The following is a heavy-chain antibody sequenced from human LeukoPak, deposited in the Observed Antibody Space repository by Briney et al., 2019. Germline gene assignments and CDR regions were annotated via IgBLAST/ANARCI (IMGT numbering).Heavy chain of an antibody. D-gene: IGHD3-22*01. CDR1: GGSLGGYS. Sequence: PSETLSLTCAVYGGSLGGYSWSWIRQPPGKGLEWIGEINHSGSTNYNPSLKSRVTISVDTSKNQFSLKLSSVTAADTAVYYCACLTTADAFDIWGQGTMVTVSS. CDR2: INHSGST. V-gene: IGHV4-34*01. CDR3: ACLTTADAFDI. J-gene: IGHJ3*02.